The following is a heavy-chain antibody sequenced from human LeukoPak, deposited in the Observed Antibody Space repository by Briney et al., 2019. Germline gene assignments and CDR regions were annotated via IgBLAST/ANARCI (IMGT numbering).Heavy chain of an antibody. J-gene: IGHJ4*02. Sequence: KPSETLSLTCTVSGGSISNYYWSWIQRPPGKGLEWIGYIYYSGSTNYNPSLKSRVTISVDMSKNQFSLKLSSVTAADTAVYYRARHWSSSGWLMDYWGQGTLVTVSS. CDR1: GGSISNYY. V-gene: IGHV4-59*08. CDR3: ARHWSSSGWLMDY. CDR2: IYYSGST. D-gene: IGHD6-19*01.